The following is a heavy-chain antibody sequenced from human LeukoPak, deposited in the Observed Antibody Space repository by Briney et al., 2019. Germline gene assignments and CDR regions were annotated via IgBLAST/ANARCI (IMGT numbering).Heavy chain of an antibody. D-gene: IGHD5-12*01. J-gene: IGHJ6*02. Sequence: GGSLRLSCAASGFTFSSYEMNWVRQAPGKGLEWVSGISWNSGSIGYADSVKGRFTISRDNAKNSLYLQMNSLRAEDTALYYCAKEVTTKRYYYYYGMDVWGQGTTVTVSS. CDR3: AKEVTTKRYYYYYGMDV. CDR1: GFTFSSYE. V-gene: IGHV3-9*01. CDR2: ISWNSGSI.